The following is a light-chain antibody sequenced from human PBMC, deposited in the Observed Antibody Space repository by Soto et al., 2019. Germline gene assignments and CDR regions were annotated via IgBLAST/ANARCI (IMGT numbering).Light chain of an antibody. V-gene: IGKV3-15*01. J-gene: IGKJ2*01. CDR3: QQYNNWPPYT. CDR2: GAS. CDR1: QSVSSN. Sequence: EIVMTQSPATLSVSPGERATLSCRASQSVSSNLDWYQQKPGQAPRLLIYGASTRATGSPARFSGSGSGTEFTLTISSLQSEDFAVYYCQQYNNWPPYTFGQGTKLEIK.